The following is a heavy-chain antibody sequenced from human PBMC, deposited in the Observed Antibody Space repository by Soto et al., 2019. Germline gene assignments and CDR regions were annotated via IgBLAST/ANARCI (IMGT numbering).Heavy chain of an antibody. CDR1: GVTYSNYA. J-gene: IGHJ4*02. CDR2: LSGSGGTT. CDR3: AKQRADYGSGADTFYFDS. Sequence: GGSLRLSCTVSGVTYSNYAMNWVRQAPGKGLEWVSGLSGSGGTTYYADSVKGRFIISRDNSKNTLYLLMNSLRAEDTALYYCAKQRADYGSGADTFYFDSWGQGALVTVS. D-gene: IGHD3-10*01. V-gene: IGHV3-23*01.